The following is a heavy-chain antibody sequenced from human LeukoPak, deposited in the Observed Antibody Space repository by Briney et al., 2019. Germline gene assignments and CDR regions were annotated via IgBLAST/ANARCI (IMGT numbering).Heavy chain of an antibody. CDR3: ARDQGVGRLGYYFDY. CDR1: GYTFTSYG. Sequence: ASVKVSCKASGYTFTSYGICWVRQAPGQGLEWMGWISAYNGNTNYAQKLQGRVTMTTDTSTSTAYMELRSLRSDGTAVYYCARDQGVGRLGYYFDYWGQGTLVTVSS. D-gene: IGHD2-15*01. CDR2: ISAYNGNT. J-gene: IGHJ4*02. V-gene: IGHV1-18*01.